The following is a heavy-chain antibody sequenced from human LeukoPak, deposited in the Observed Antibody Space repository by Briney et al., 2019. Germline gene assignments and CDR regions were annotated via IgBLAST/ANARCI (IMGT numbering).Heavy chain of an antibody. D-gene: IGHD2-15*01. CDR1: GYTFTSYG. CDR2: ISAYNGNT. J-gene: IGHJ4*02. V-gene: IGHV1-18*01. Sequence: ASVKVSCKASGYTFTSYGISWVRQAPGQGLEWMGWISAYNGNTNYAQKLQGRVTITRDTSASTAYMELSSLRSEDTAVYYCARDQYCSGGSCYYPLDYWGQGTLVTVSS. CDR3: ARDQYCSGGSCYYPLDY.